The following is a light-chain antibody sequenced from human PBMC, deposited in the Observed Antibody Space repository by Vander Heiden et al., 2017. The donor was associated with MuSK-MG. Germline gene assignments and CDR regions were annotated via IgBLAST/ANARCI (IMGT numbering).Light chain of an antibody. CDR1: QSVVYSSNNKNY. CDR3: QKYYSPLYT. J-gene: IGKJ2*01. Sequence: DIVMAQSQASLAVSLGPRDTITFKSSQSVVYSSNNKNYLAWYQQQPGQPPKLLIYWASTRESGVPDRFSGSGSGTDTIITISSLQAEDVAVYYCQKYYSPLYTFGQGTKLEIK. CDR2: WAS. V-gene: IGKV4-1*01.